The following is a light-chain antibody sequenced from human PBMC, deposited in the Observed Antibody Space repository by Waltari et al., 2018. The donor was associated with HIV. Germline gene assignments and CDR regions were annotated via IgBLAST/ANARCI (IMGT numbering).Light chain of an antibody. Sequence: QSVLTQPPSVSGAPGQTVTISCTGTSSNIGASYDVQWYQHLPGTAPKLLIYADNNRPSGVPDRFSGSRSATSASLAITGLQAEDEADYYCQSHDNSLSGSVFGGGTHLTVL. V-gene: IGLV1-40*01. CDR2: ADN. CDR1: SSNIGASYD. J-gene: IGLJ7*01. CDR3: QSHDNSLSGSV.